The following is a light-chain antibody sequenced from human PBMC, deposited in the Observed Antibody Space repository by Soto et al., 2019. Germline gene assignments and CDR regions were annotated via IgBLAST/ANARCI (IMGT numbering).Light chain of an antibody. Sequence: VVTQEPSFSVSPGGAVTLTCGLTSGSVSTNYYPSWYQQTPGQAPRTLIYSTNTRSSGVPDRFSGSILGNKAALTITGAQADDESDYYCVLYMGGWVFGGGTKLTVL. V-gene: IGLV8-61*01. CDR3: VLYMGGWV. CDR1: SGSVSTNYY. J-gene: IGLJ3*02. CDR2: STN.